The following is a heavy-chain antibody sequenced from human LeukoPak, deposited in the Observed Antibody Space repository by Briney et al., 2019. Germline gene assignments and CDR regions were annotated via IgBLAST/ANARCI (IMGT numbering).Heavy chain of an antibody. CDR3: ARGLWFGGYFDY. CDR1: GGSISSSSYY. CDR2: IYYSGST. D-gene: IGHD3-10*01. V-gene: IGHV4-39*07. J-gene: IGHJ4*02. Sequence: SETLSLTCTVSGGSISSSSYYWGWIRQPPGKGLKWIGSIYYSGSTYYNPSLKSRVTISVDTSKNQFSLKLSSVTAADTAVYYCARGLWFGGYFDYWGQGTLVTVSS.